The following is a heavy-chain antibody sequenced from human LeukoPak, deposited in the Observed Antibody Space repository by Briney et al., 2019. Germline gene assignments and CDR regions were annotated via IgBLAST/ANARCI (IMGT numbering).Heavy chain of an antibody. Sequence: GGSLRLSCAASGFTFRNYVIHWVRQAPGKGLEWVAVTSSDLNVKLYADSVKGRFTISRDNSRSTLYLQMNSLRAEDTAVYYCAKPAYDSSGYAFDYWGQGTLVTVSS. CDR3: AKPAYDSSGYAFDY. CDR1: GFTFRNYV. J-gene: IGHJ4*02. D-gene: IGHD3-22*01. V-gene: IGHV3-30*18. CDR2: TSSDLNVK.